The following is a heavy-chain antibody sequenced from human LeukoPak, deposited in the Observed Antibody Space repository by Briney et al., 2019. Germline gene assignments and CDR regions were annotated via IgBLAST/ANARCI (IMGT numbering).Heavy chain of an antibody. CDR2: INTNTGNP. CDR1: GYTFTSYV. V-gene: IGHV7-4-1*02. CDR3: ARDHHYYGSGVYYQDY. J-gene: IGHJ4*02. Sequence: ASVKVSCKASGYTFTSYVLNWVRQAPGQGLEWMGWINTNTGNPTHAQGFTGRFVFSLDASVSTAYLQISSLKAEDTAVYYCARDHHYYGSGVYYQDYWGQGTLVTVSS. D-gene: IGHD3-10*01.